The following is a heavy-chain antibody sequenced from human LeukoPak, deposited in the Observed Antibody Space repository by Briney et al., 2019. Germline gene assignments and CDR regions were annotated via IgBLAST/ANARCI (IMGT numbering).Heavy chain of an antibody. Sequence: SETLSLTCTVSGGSISSYYWSWIRQPPGKGLEWIGSIYHSGSTYYNPSLKSRVTISVDTSKNQFSLKLTSVTAADTAVYYCARAGYSGSLRGAFDIWGQGTMVTVSS. J-gene: IGHJ3*02. CDR1: GGSISSYY. V-gene: IGHV4-38-2*02. CDR2: IYHSGST. CDR3: ARAGYSGSLRGAFDI. D-gene: IGHD1-26*01.